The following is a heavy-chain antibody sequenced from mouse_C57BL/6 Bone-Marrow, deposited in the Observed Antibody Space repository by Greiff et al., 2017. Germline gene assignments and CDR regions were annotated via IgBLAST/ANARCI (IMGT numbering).Heavy chain of an antibody. Sequence: VQLQQPGAELVKPGASVKMSCKASGYTFTSYWITWVKQRPGQGLVWIGDIYPGSGSTNYNEKFKSKATLTVDTASSTAYMRLSSLTSVDSAVYYCARPYYSNDWYFDVWGTGTTVTVSS. D-gene: IGHD2-5*01. CDR1: GYTFTSYW. J-gene: IGHJ1*03. CDR3: ARPYYSNDWYFDV. CDR2: IYPGSGST. V-gene: IGHV1-55*01.